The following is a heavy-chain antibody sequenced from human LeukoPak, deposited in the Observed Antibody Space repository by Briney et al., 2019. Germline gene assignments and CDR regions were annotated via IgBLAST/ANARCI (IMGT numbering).Heavy chain of an antibody. V-gene: IGHV4-59*01. J-gene: IGHJ4*02. Sequence: SETLSLTCTVSGGSISSYYWSWIRQPPGKGLEWIGYTYYSGSTNYNPSLKSRVTISVDTSKNQFSLKLSSVTAADTAVYYCARSGSNSYYFDYWGQGTLVTVSS. CDR3: ARSGSNSYYFDY. CDR1: GGSISSYY. D-gene: IGHD4-11*01. CDR2: TYYSGST.